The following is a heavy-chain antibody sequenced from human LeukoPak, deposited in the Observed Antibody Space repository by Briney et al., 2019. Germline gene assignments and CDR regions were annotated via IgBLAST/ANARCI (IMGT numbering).Heavy chain of an antibody. CDR2: ISGSGGSS. J-gene: IGHJ3*02. V-gene: IGHV3-23*01. CDR3: ARGRSPGAFDI. Sequence: GGTLRLSCAASGFTFSSHGMSWVRQAPGKGLEWVSAISGSGGSSFYADSVKGRFSISRDNAKNSLYLQMNSLRAEDTAVYYCARGRSPGAFDIWGQGTMVTVSS. CDR1: GFTFSSHG.